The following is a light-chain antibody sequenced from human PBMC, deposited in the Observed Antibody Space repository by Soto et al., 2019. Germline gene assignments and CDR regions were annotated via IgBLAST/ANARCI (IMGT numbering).Light chain of an antibody. CDR1: TSNIEENS. CDR2: DDY. CDR3: TAWDDSLNARL. J-gene: IGLJ3*02. V-gene: IGLV1-44*01. Sequence: QSVLTQPPSASGTPGQRVTISCSGSTSNIEENSVTWYQRLPGTAPKVLIYDDYQRPSGVPDRFSGSKSGTSASLAISDLQSEDEGDYYCTAWDDSLNARLFGGGTKLTVL.